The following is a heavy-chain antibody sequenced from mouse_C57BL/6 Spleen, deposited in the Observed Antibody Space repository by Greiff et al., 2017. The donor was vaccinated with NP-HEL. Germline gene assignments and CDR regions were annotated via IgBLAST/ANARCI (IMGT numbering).Heavy chain of an antibody. CDR2: IYPGSGST. V-gene: IGHV1-55*01. Sequence: QVQLQQSGAELARPGASVKLSCKASGYTFTSYWITWVKQRPGQGLEWIGDIYPGSGSTNYNEKFKSKATLTVDTSSSTAYMQLSSLTSEDSAVYYCARTYDYDLAWFAYWGQGTLVTVSA. J-gene: IGHJ3*01. CDR3: ARTYDYDLAWFAY. D-gene: IGHD2-4*01. CDR1: GYTFTSYW.